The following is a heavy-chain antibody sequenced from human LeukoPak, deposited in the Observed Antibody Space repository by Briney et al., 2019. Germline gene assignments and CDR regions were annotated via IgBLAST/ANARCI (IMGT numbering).Heavy chain of an antibody. CDR1: GYSFTSYD. CDR2: MRPNNGNS. J-gene: IGHJ6*03. V-gene: IGHV1-8*01. CDR3: ASPAKGAYYYYYMDV. D-gene: IGHD2-2*01. Sequence: ASVKVSCKASGYSFTSYDVNWVRQAAGQGLEWIGWMRPNNGNSGFAQKFQGRVTMTRSTSITTAYMELSSLTSEDTAVYYCASPAKGAYYYYYMDVWGKGTTVTVSS.